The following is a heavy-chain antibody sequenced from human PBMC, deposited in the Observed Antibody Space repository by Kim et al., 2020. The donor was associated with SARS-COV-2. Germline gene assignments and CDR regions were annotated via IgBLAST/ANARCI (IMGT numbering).Heavy chain of an antibody. CDR2: IDTSGVT. V-gene: IGHV3-23*01. CDR3: AHSYTNTYWNFAL. CDR1: GFKFSNYA. Sequence: GGSLRLSCVASGFKFSNYAVSWVRQTPGQGLEWVSGIDTSGVTHYADSVKGRFAISRDNSRMYMQMNYLRSEDMAFYYCAHSYTNTYWNFALWGRGTLVT. J-gene: IGHJ2*01. D-gene: IGHD2-8*01.